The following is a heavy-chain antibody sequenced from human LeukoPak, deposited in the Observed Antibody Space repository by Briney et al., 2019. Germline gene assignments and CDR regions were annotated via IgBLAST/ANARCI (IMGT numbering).Heavy chain of an antibody. D-gene: IGHD5-18*01. CDR2: INPNSGGT. CDR1: GYTFTGYY. V-gene: IGHV1-2*02. J-gene: IGHJ6*03. CDR3: ARVGYSYGDDYYYYYMDV. Sequence: GASVKVSXKASGYTFTGYYMHWVRQAPGQGLEWMGWINPNSGGTNYAQKFQGRVTMTRDTSISTAYMELSRLRSGDTAVYYCARVGYSYGDDYYYYYMDVWGKGTTVTVSS.